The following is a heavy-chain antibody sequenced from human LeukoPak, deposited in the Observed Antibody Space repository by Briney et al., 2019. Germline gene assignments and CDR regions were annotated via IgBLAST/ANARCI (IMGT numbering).Heavy chain of an antibody. CDR3: ARVTIVVVPAAMGGAFDI. Sequence: TGGSLRLSCAASGFTFSSYGMNWVRQAPGKGLEWVSGIVPSGGTIYYADSVKGRFTISRDNAKNSLLLQMNSLRAEDTAVYYCARVTIVVVPAAMGGAFDIWGQGTMVTVSS. CDR2: IVPSGGTI. CDR1: GFTFSSYG. D-gene: IGHD2-2*01. V-gene: IGHV3-48*04. J-gene: IGHJ3*02.